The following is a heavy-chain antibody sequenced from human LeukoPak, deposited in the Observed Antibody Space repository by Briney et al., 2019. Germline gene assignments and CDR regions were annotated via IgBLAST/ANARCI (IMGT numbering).Heavy chain of an antibody. CDR2: ISSSSSYI. Sequence: PGGSLRLSCAASGFTFSSYSMNWVRQAPGKGLEWVSSISSSSSYIYYADSVKGRFTISRDNAKNSLYLQMNSLRAEDTAVYYCARGTEMATINYNWFDPWGQGTLVTVSS. CDR1: GFTFSSYS. D-gene: IGHD5-24*01. V-gene: IGHV3-21*01. J-gene: IGHJ5*02. CDR3: ARGTEMATINYNWFDP.